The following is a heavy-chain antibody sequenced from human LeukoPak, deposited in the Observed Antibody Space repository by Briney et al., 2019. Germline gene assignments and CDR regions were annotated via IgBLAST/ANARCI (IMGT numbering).Heavy chain of an antibody. V-gene: IGHV3-23*01. D-gene: IGHD6-13*01. Sequence: GGSLRLSCAASGFTFNNYAMGWVRQAPGKGLEWVSAITDSGGDTYYADSVKGRFTISRDNSQNTLYLQMNSQRAEDTAVYYCPKGSAAARPYYFDYWGQGILVTVSS. J-gene: IGHJ4*02. CDR2: ITDSGGDT. CDR1: GFTFNNYA. CDR3: PKGSAAARPYYFDY.